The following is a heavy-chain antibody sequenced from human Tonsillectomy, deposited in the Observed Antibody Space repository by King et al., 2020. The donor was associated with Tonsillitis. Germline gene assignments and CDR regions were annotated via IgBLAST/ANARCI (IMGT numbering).Heavy chain of an antibody. CDR1: GYSFTSYW. V-gene: IGHV5-51*01. CDR2: IYPGDSDT. CDR3: ASGHSSGWYAQYFQH. J-gene: IGHJ1*01. D-gene: IGHD6-19*01. Sequence: VQLVESGAEVKKPGESLKISCKGSGYSFTSYWIGWVRQMPGKGLEWMGIIYPGDSDTRYSPSFQGQVTISADKSISTAYLQWSSLKASDIAMYYCASGHSSGWYAQYFQHWGQGTLVTVSS.